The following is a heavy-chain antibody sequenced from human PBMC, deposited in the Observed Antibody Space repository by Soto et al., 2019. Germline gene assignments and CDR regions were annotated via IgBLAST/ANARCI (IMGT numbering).Heavy chain of an antibody. V-gene: IGHV3-30*18. D-gene: IGHD6-19*01. J-gene: IGHJ6*02. CDR3: AKGYEVSPPVASAWYSNYFYGVDV. CDR1: GFSFSKYG. CDR2: ISYDGSEK. Sequence: QVALVESGGGVVRPGRSLRLSCGASGFSFSKYGMHWVRQAPGEGLEWLSLISYDGSEKWYAESVKGRFTISRDNSKNTRYLQMNSLRGDDTAGYFCAKGYEVSPPVASAWYSNYFYGVDVWGRGTTVTVSS.